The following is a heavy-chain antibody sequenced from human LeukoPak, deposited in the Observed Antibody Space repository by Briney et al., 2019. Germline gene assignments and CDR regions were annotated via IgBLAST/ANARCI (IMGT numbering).Heavy chain of an antibody. J-gene: IGHJ6*03. Sequence: GGSLRLSCAASGFTFSNAWMSWVRQAPGKGLEWVGRIKSKTDGGTIDYAAPVKGRFTISRDDSKNTLYLQMNSLKTEDTAVYYCTTDPSRSGYYYYYMDVWGKGTTVTVSS. CDR3: TTDPSRSGYYYYYMDV. D-gene: IGHD3-10*01. V-gene: IGHV3-15*01. CDR2: IKSKTDGGTI. CDR1: GFTFSNAW.